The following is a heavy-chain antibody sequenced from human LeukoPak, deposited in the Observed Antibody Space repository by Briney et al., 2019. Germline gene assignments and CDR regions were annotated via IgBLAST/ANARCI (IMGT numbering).Heavy chain of an antibody. CDR2: INHSGST. D-gene: IGHD5-18*01. J-gene: IGHJ4*02. V-gene: IGHV4-34*01. Sequence: SETLSLTCAVYGGSFSGYYWSWIRQPPGKGLEWIGEINHSGSTNYNPSLKSRVTISVDTSKNQFSLKLSSVTAADTAVYYCARGTAMDTVDYWGQGTLVTVSS. CDR3: ARGTAMDTVDY. CDR1: GGSFSGYY.